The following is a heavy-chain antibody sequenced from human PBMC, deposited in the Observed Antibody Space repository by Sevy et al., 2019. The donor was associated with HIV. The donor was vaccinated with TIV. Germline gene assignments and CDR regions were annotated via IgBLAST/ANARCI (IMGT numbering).Heavy chain of an antibody. Sequence: GGSLRLSCAASGFTFGSYAMTWVRQAPGKGLEWVSGISGSGTTYYADSVKGRFTISRDNSKSTLFLQLNSLRADDTAVYYCTEYQPNYYDSFSDAFDMWGQGTMVTVSS. V-gene: IGHV3-23*01. D-gene: IGHD3-22*01. CDR3: TEYQPNYYDSFSDAFDM. J-gene: IGHJ3*02. CDR1: GFTFGSYA. CDR2: ISGSGTT.